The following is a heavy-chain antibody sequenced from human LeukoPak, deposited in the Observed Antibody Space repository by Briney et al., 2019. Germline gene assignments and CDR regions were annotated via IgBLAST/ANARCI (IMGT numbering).Heavy chain of an antibody. V-gene: IGHV3-30*04. Sequence: GGSLRLSCAASGFTFSDYTIHWVRQAPGKGLQWVAVISADGSEKYYADSAKGRFTISRDNSKNQVYLQMNRLRAEDTAVYYCAKGVRGVTAYYFDYWGQGTLVTVSS. CDR1: GFTFSDYT. J-gene: IGHJ4*02. D-gene: IGHD3-10*01. CDR2: ISADGSEK. CDR3: AKGVRGVTAYYFDY.